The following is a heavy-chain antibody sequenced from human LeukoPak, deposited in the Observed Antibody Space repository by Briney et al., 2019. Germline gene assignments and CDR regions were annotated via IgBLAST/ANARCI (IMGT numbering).Heavy chain of an antibody. CDR2: IIPIFGTA. CDR1: GGTFSSYA. CDR3: ARVVNPNYYYYYMDV. D-gene: IGHD4-23*01. V-gene: IGHV1-69*06. J-gene: IGHJ6*03. Sequence: GASVKVSCKASGGTFSSYAISWVRQAPGQGLEWMGGIIPIFGTANYAQKFQGRVTITADKSTSTAYMELSSLRSEDTAVYYCARVVNPNYYYYYMDVWGKGTTVTVSS.